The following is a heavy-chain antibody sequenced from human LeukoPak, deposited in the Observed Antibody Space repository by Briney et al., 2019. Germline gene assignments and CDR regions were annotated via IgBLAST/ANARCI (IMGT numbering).Heavy chain of an antibody. J-gene: IGHJ3*02. Sequence: PSETLSLTCTVSGDSISSYYWSWIRQPPGKGLEWIGYIYYTGNTNYNPSLKSRVTISADTSKNQFSLKLSSVTAADTAVYYCARHTRPGYSGYEYAFDIWGQGNMVTVSS. CDR3: ARHTRPGYSGYEYAFDI. D-gene: IGHD5-12*01. CDR2: IYYTGNT. CDR1: GDSISSYY. V-gene: IGHV4-59*08.